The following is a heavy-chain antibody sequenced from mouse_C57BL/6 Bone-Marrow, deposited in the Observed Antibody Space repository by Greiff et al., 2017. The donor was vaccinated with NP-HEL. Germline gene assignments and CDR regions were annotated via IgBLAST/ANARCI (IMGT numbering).Heavy chain of an antibody. CDR2: IYPRSGNT. V-gene: IGHV1-81*01. CDR1: GYTFTSYG. Sequence: LQESGAELARPGASVKLSCKASGYTFTSYGISWVKQRTGQGLEWIGEIYPRSGNTYYNEKFKGKATLTADKSSSTAYMELRSLTSEDSAVYFCARNYGHYYAMDYWGQGTSVTVSS. J-gene: IGHJ4*01. D-gene: IGHD1-2*01. CDR3: ARNYGHYYAMDY.